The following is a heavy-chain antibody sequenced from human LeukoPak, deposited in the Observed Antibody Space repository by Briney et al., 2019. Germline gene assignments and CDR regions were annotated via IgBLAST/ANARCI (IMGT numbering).Heavy chain of an antibody. D-gene: IGHD4-23*01. Sequence: ASVKVSCKASGYTFTNYYIHWVRQAPGQRLEWMGIINPNSSSTTYAQKFQGRVTMTRDSSTSTVYMELSSLRSEDTAVYYCARDPSTTVVTPSGCDYWGQGTLVTVSS. CDR1: GYTFTNYY. V-gene: IGHV1-46*01. J-gene: IGHJ4*02. CDR3: ARDPSTTVVTPSGCDY. CDR2: INPNSSST.